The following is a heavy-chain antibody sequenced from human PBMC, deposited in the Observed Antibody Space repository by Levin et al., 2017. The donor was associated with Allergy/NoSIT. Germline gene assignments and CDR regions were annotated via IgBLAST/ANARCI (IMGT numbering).Heavy chain of an antibody. J-gene: IGHJ6*04. CDR2: IYTSGST. CDR3: ARDLGQYYWMDV. V-gene: IGHV4-61*09. CDR1: GGSISSGSYY. Sequence: SETLSLTCTVSGGSISSGSYYWSWIRQPAGKGLEWIGHIYTSGSTNYNPSLKSRVAISVDTSKNQFSLKLSSVTAADTAVYFCARDLGQYYWMDVWGKGTTVTVSS.